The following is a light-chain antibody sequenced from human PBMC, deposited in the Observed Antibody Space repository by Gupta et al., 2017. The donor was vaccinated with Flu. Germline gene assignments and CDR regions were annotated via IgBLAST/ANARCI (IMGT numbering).Light chain of an antibody. CDR2: DVN. CDR1: SSAFGGYKY. Sequence: SSAFGGYKYVSWYQQHPGKAPKLIIYDVNKRPAGVSDRFSGSKSDNTASLTISGLQAEDEGEYYCTSYKSSSSLVEFGEGTRLTVL. V-gene: IGLV2-14*04. CDR3: TSYKSSSSLVE. J-gene: IGLJ2*01.